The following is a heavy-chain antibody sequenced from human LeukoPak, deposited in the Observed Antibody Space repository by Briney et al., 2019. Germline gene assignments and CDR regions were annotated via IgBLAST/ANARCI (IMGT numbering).Heavy chain of an antibody. J-gene: IGHJ4*02. D-gene: IGHD6-19*01. CDR1: GGSISSNKW. CDR2: IYYSGST. Sequence: SETLSLTRVVSGGSISSNKWWSWVRPPPGKGLEWIGCIYYSGSTNYNPSLKSRVTISVDTSKNQFSLKLSSVTAADTAVYYCARGQMGIAVAGTGLFGYWGQGTLVTVSS. V-gene: IGHV4-4*02. CDR3: ARGQMGIAVAGTGLFGY.